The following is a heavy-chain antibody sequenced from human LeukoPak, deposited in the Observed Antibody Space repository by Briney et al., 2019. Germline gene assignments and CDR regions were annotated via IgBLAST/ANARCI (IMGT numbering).Heavy chain of an antibody. Sequence: ASVKVSCKATGGTFSSYAISWVRQAPGQGLEWMGGIIPIFGTANYAQKFQGRVTITADKSTSTAYMELSSLRSEDTAVYYCARGYNWNVLSWFDPWGQGTLVTVSS. CDR3: ARGYNWNVLSWFDP. CDR1: GGTFSSYA. CDR2: IIPIFGTA. J-gene: IGHJ5*02. V-gene: IGHV1-69*06. D-gene: IGHD1-20*01.